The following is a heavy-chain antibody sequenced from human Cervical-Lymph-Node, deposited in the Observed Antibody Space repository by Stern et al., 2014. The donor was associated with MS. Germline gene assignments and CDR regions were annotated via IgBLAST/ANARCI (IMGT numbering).Heavy chain of an antibody. Sequence: EDQLVESGGGLVQPGGSLRLSCAVSGFTFTTYDMHWVRQTSGKGLEWVSTIDSSGDTFYPASVKGRFTISRDNAKNSFYLQMNSLRAGDTAVYYCARGVAHGELDYWGPGTLDTVSS. CDR3: ARGVAHGELDY. CDR1: GFTFTTYD. V-gene: IGHV3-13*01. D-gene: IGHD4-17*01. CDR2: IDSSGDT. J-gene: IGHJ4*02.